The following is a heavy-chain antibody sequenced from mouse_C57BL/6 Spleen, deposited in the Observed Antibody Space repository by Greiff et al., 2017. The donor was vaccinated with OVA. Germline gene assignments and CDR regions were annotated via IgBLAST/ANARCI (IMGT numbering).Heavy chain of an antibody. CDR3: ARNYYGSSYPFAY. Sequence: EVQVVESGPELVKPGASVKIPCKASGYTFTDYNMDWVKQSHGKSLEWIGDINPNNGGTIYNQKFKGKATLTVDKSSSTAYMELRSLTSEDTAVYYCARNYYGSSYPFAYWGQGTLVTVSA. J-gene: IGHJ3*01. D-gene: IGHD1-1*01. CDR1: GYTFTDYN. CDR2: INPNNGGT. V-gene: IGHV1-18*01.